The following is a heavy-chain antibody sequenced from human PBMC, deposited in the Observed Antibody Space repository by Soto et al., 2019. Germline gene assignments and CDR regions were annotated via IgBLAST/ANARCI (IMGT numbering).Heavy chain of an antibody. Sequence: EAQLVESGGGLVKPGGSLRLSCAASGFTFSSYSMNWVRQAPGKGLEWVSSISSSSSYIYYADSVKGRFTISRDNAKNSLYLQMNGLRAEDTAVYYCARDVAYCGGDCYSPSFGGQGTLVTVSS. V-gene: IGHV3-21*01. CDR3: ARDVAYCGGDCYSPSF. CDR2: ISSSSSYI. J-gene: IGHJ1*01. D-gene: IGHD2-21*02. CDR1: GFTFSSYS.